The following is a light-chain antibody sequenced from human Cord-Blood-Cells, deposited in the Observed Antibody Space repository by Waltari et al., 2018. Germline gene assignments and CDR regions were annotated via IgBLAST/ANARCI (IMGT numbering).Light chain of an antibody. CDR2: ENN. V-gene: IGLV1-51*02. J-gene: IGLJ3*02. CDR3: GTWDSSLSALWV. Sequence: QSVLTQPPSVSAAPGQKVTISCSGSSSNIGNNYVSWYQQLQGTAPKLLIYENNKRPSGIPDRFSGSKSGTSATLGITGLQTGDEADYYCGTWDSSLSALWVFGGGTKLTVL. CDR1: SSNIGNNY.